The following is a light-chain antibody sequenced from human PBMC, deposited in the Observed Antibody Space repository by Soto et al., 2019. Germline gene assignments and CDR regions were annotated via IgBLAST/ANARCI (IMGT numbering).Light chain of an antibody. Sequence: SYELTQPPSVSVAPGQTARITCGGDNIGSKSVHWYQQKPGQAPVLVVYDGSDRPSGIPARFSGSNSGNTATLTISRVEAGDEADYYCQVWDRTSDHSYVFGTGTKVTVL. CDR1: NIGSKS. V-gene: IGLV3-21*02. J-gene: IGLJ1*01. CDR2: DGS. CDR3: QVWDRTSDHSYV.